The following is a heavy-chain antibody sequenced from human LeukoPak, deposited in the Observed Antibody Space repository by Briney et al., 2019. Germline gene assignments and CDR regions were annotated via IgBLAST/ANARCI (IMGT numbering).Heavy chain of an antibody. V-gene: IGHV4-4*09. D-gene: IGHD3-22*01. Sequence: TSETLSLTCTVSGYSVSGYYGSWIRQPPGKGLEWIGYFYTSANTNYNPSLTSRVTMSVDTSKNQFSLKLTSVTAADTAVYYCARGLRDEERHYGYYYMDVWGKGTTVTVSS. CDR2: FYTSANT. J-gene: IGHJ6*03. CDR1: GYSVSGYY. CDR3: ARGLRDEERHYGYYYMDV.